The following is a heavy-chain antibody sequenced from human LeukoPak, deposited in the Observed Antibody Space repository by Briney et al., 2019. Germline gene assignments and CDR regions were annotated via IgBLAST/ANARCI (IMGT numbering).Heavy chain of an antibody. J-gene: IGHJ5*02. Sequence: SETLSLTCTVSGGSISSGGYYWSWIRQHPGKGLEWIGYIYYSGSTYYNPSLKSRVTISVDTSKNQFSLKLSSVTAADTAVYYCARDPKRFLEWLPLGFDPWGQGTLVTVSS. V-gene: IGHV4-30-4*08. CDR3: ARDPKRFLEWLPLGFDP. CDR2: IYYSGST. CDR1: GGSISSGGYY. D-gene: IGHD3-3*01.